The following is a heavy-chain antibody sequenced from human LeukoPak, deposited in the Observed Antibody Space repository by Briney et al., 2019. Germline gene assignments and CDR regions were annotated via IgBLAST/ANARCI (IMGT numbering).Heavy chain of an antibody. V-gene: IGHV1-69*13. Sequence: SVKVSCKASGATFSSYAISWVRQAPGQGLEWMGGIIPIFGSASTAQKFQGRVTITADESTSTAFMELSSLRSEDTAVYYCARDRRGSTSWNWFDPWGQGTLVTVSS. J-gene: IGHJ5*02. CDR2: IIPIFGSA. D-gene: IGHD2-2*01. CDR1: GATFSSYA. CDR3: ARDRRGSTSWNWFDP.